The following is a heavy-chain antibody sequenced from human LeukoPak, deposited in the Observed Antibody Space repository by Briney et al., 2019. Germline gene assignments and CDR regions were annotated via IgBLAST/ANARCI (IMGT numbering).Heavy chain of an antibody. D-gene: IGHD3-10*01. V-gene: IGHV3-7*01. Sequence: GGSLRLSCAASGFTFSDYWMSWVRQAPGKGLEWVANIKQDGSEKYYVDSVQGRFTISRDNAKNSLYLQMNGLRAEDTAIYYCACLRFQFAFDYWGQGTLVTVSS. CDR3: ACLRFQFAFDY. CDR2: IKQDGSEK. J-gene: IGHJ4*02. CDR1: GFTFSDYW.